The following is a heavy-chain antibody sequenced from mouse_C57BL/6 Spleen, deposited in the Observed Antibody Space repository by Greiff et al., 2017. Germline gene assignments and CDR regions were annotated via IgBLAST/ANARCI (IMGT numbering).Heavy chain of an antibody. J-gene: IGHJ4*01. CDR1: GYTFTSYW. CDR3: ARGGYYDYPYYAMDY. Sequence: QVHVKQPGAELVKPGASVKLSCKASGYTFTSYWMHWVKQRPGQGLEWIGMIHPNSGSTNYNEKFKSKATLTVDKSSSTAYMQLSSLTSEDSAVYYCARGGYYDYPYYAMDYWGQGTSVTVSS. V-gene: IGHV1-64*01. CDR2: IHPNSGST. D-gene: IGHD2-4*01.